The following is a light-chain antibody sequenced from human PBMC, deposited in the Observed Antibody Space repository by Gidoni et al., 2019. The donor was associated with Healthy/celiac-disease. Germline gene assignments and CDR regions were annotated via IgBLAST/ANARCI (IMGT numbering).Light chain of an antibody. J-gene: IGKJ1*01. V-gene: IGKV1-5*03. CDR1: QSISNC. Sequence: DLQITHSPSTLAASVGDRVTITCRASQSISNCLAWYQQKPGKAPKLLIYTASSLQSGVPSRFSGSGSGTEFTLTISSLQSDDFATYYCQQYNSYPWAFGQGTKVEIK. CDR3: QQYNSYPWA. CDR2: TAS.